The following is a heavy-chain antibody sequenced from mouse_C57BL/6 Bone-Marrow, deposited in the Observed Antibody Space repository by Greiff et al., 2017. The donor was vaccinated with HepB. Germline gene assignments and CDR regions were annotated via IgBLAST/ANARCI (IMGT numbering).Heavy chain of an antibody. CDR2: IYPGSGST. Sequence: VQLQQSGAELVKPGASVKMSCKASGYTFTSYWITWVKQRPGQGLEWIGDIYPGSGSTNYNEKFKSKATLTVDTSSSTAYMQLSSLTSEDSAVYYCARIYYYGSSYEYFDVWGTGTTVTVSS. V-gene: IGHV1-55*01. J-gene: IGHJ1*03. D-gene: IGHD1-1*01. CDR1: GYTFTSYW. CDR3: ARIYYYGSSYEYFDV.